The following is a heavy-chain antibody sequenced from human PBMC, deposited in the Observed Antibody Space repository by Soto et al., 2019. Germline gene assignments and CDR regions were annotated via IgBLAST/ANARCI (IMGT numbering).Heavy chain of an antibody. CDR2: ISGTSPST. CDR1: GFTFSAYA. J-gene: IGHJ4*02. V-gene: IGHV3-23*01. Sequence: EVQLLESGGGLVQPGGSLRLSCAASGFTFSAYAMSWVRQAPGKGLEWVSAISGTSPSTYYADSVQGRFTISRDSSRKRPLLQMNTLRAEDTAVYFCAIRIFGVEYWGQGTQVTVSS. CDR3: AIRIFGVEY. D-gene: IGHD3-3*01.